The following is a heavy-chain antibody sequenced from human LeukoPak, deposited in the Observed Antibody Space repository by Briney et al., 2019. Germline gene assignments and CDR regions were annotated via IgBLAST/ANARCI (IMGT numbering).Heavy chain of an antibody. D-gene: IGHD3-16*01. CDR2: MNPNSGNT. CDR1: GYTFTSYD. CDR3: ARTGIWGCGFDP. J-gene: IGHJ5*02. V-gene: IGHV1-8*01. Sequence: ASVKVSCKASGYTFTSYDINWVRQATGQGLEWMGWMNPNSGNTGYAQKFQGRVTMTRNTSISTAYMELSSLRSEDTAVYYCARTGIWGCGFDPWGQGTLVTASS.